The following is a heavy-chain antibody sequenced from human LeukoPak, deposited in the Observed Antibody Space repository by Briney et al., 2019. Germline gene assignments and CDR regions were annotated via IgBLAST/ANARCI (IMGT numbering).Heavy chain of an antibody. J-gene: IGHJ5*02. V-gene: IGHV3-48*01. Sequence: GGSLRLSCTASGLSFSSYNMNWVRQAPGKGPEWVAYITANNTTKYYADSVKGRFTISRDNAKKSLFLQMNSMRAEDTAVYYCAAASAFSSSWRSWGQGTVVTVSS. CDR3: AAASAFSSSWRS. CDR2: ITANNTTK. CDR1: GLSFSSYN. D-gene: IGHD6-13*01.